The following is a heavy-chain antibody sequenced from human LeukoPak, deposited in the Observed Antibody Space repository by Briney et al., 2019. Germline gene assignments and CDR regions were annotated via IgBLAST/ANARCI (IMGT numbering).Heavy chain of an antibody. Sequence: ASVKVSCKASGGTFSSYAISWVRQAPGQGLEWMGGIIPILGTANYAQRFQGRVTITADESTSTAYMELSSLRSEDTAVHYCASSSGFYNWFDPWGQGTLVTVSS. D-gene: IGHD6-19*01. CDR2: IIPILGTA. CDR1: GGTFSSYA. V-gene: IGHV1-69*13. J-gene: IGHJ5*02. CDR3: ASSSGFYNWFDP.